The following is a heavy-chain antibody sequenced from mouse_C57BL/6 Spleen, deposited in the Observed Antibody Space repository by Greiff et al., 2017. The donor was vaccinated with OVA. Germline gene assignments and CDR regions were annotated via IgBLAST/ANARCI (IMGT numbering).Heavy chain of an antibody. CDR2: ISSGSSTL. Sequence: DVHLVESGGGLVKPGGSLKLSCAASGFTFSDYGMHWVRQAPEKGLEWVAYISSGSSTLYYADTVKGRFTISRDNAKNTLFLQMTSLGAEDTAMYYCERTLSMDYWGQGTSVTVSS. CDR3: ERTLSMDY. D-gene: IGHD6-5*01. J-gene: IGHJ4*01. V-gene: IGHV5-17*01. CDR1: GFTFSDYG.